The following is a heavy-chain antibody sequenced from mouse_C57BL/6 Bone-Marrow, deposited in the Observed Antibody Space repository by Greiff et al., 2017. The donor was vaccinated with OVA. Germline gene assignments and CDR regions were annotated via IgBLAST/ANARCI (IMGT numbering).Heavy chain of an antibody. CDR1: GYTFTDYY. D-gene: IGHD2-5*01. CDR3: ARSGNAYYSNYGY. Sequence: VQLQQSGPELVKPGASVKISCKASGYTFTDYYINWVKQRPGQGFEWIGWIFPGSGSTYYNEKFKGKATLTVDKSSSTAYMLLSSLTSEDSAVYFCARSGNAYYSNYGYWGQGTTLTVSS. CDR2: IFPGSGST. V-gene: IGHV1-75*01. J-gene: IGHJ2*01.